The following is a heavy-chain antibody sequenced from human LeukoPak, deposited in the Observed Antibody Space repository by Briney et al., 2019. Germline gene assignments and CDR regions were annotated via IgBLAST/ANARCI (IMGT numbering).Heavy chain of an antibody. Sequence: SETLSLTCTVSGGSISGYYWSWIRQPPGQGLEWIAYIHSNGYTNYNPSLKSRVTISVDTSKNQFSLRVTSVTAADTAMYYCTKREGPMSGSYDYFDPWGQGTLVTVS. D-gene: IGHD1-26*01. CDR1: GGSISGYY. CDR2: IHSNGYT. J-gene: IGHJ5*02. CDR3: TKREGPMSGSYDYFDP. V-gene: IGHV4-4*09.